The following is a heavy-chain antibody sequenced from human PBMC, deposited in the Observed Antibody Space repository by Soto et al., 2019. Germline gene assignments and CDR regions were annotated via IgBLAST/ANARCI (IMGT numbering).Heavy chain of an antibody. CDR1: GGSITSSSYY. CDR3: ARPPTASLDAFEV. J-gene: IGHJ3*01. V-gene: IGHV4-39*01. CDR2: IYYSGST. Sequence: SETLSLSCTVSGGSITSSSYYWGWIRQPPGKGLEWIGSIYYSGSTYYNPSLKSRVTISVDTSKSQFSLKLNSVTAADTSVYYCARPPTASLDAFEVWGQGTMVTVSS.